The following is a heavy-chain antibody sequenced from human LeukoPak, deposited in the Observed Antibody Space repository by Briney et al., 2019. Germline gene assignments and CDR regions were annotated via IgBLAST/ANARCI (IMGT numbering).Heavy chain of an antibody. CDR1: GGSISSYY. J-gene: IGHJ4*02. V-gene: IGHV4-4*07. Sequence: KPSETLSLTCTVSGGSISSYYWSWIRQPAGKGLEWIGRIYTSGSTDYNPSLKSRVTMSVDTSKNQFSLKLSSVTAADTAVHYCARESGQQLVPGQFDYWGQGTLVTVSS. CDR3: ARESGQQLVPGQFDY. D-gene: IGHD6-13*01. CDR2: IYTSGST.